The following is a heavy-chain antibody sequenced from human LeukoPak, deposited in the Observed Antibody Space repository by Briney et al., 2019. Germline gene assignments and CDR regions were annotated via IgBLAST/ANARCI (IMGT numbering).Heavy chain of an antibody. J-gene: IGHJ3*02. V-gene: IGHV4-39*07. CDR3: ARDNSTGDILTGYYAFDI. Sequence: SETLSLTCTVSGGSISSSSYYWGWIRQPPGKGLEWIGSIYYSGSTYYNPSLKSRVTISVDTSKNQFSLKLSSVTAADTAVYYCARDNSTGDILTGYYAFDIWGQGTMVTVSS. CDR2: IYYSGST. CDR1: GGSISSSSYY. D-gene: IGHD3-9*01.